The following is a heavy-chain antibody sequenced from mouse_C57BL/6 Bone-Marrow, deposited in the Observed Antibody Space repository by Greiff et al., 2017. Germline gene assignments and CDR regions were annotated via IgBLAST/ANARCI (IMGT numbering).Heavy chain of an antibody. CDR3: AIYYYGSSGAWFAY. CDR1: GYTFTSYW. D-gene: IGHD1-1*01. Sequence: QVQLQQSGAELVKPGASVKLSCKASGYTFTSYWMQWVKQRPGQGLEWIGEIDPSDSYTNYNQKFKGKATLTVDTSSSTAYMQLSSLTSEDSAVYYCAIYYYGSSGAWFAYWGQGTLVTVSA. CDR2: IDPSDSYT. V-gene: IGHV1-50*01. J-gene: IGHJ3*01.